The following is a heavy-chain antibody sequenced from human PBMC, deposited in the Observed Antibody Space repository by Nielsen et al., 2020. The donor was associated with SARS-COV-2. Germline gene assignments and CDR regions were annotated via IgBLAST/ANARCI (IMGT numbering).Heavy chain of an antibody. CDR3: AKISGSQRHYFDF. CDR1: GFTFSNYG. D-gene: IGHD1-26*01. J-gene: IGHJ4*02. V-gene: IGHV3-33*08. Sequence: GGSLRLSCAASGFTFSNYGRHWVRQVAGKGLEWVAIVARDGSDTFYVDSMKGRFTISRDNSKNPLYLQMNSLRAEDTAVFYCAKISGSQRHYFDFWGQGALVTVSS. CDR2: VARDGSDT.